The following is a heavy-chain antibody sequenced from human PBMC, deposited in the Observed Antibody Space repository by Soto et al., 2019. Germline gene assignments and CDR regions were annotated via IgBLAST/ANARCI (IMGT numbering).Heavy chain of an antibody. Sequence: QVQLVQSGAEVKKPGSSVKVSCKASGGTFSSYAISWVRQAPGQGLEWMGGIIPIFGTANYAQKFQGRVTITADESTSTAYMELSSLSSEDTAVYYCARRGSSSSSGSEQYYYYYYGMDVWGQGTTVTVSS. CDR1: GGTFSSYA. D-gene: IGHD6-6*01. CDR3: ARRGSSSSSGSEQYYYYYYGMDV. V-gene: IGHV1-69*01. CDR2: IIPIFGTA. J-gene: IGHJ6*02.